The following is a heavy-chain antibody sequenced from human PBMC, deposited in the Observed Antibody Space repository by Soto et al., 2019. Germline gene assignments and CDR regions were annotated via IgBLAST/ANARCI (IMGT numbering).Heavy chain of an antibody. D-gene: IGHD5-12*01. V-gene: IGHV4-39*01. CDR3: ARHINGYNWLFDY. Sequence: PSETLSLTCTVSGFSISSIIYYWCCIRQPPGKGLEWIGSIYYSGSTYYNPSLKSRVTIYVDTSKNQFSLKLSSVTAAEKAVYYCARHINGYNWLFDYWGQGTLVTVSS. CDR2: IYYSGST. J-gene: IGHJ4*02. CDR1: GFSISSIIYY.